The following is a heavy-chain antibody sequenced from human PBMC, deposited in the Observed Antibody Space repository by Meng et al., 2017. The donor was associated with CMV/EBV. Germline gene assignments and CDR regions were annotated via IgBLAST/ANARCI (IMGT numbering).Heavy chain of an antibody. J-gene: IGHJ5*02. Sequence: QWGPGRETPPGSLSLPCSVPAGSTTSSSYYWGGNRQPPGKGLEWIGSIHYSGSTYCNPSLKSRVTRSVDTTKIQFSLKLSSVTAADTAVYYCARVRARDGDYGNWFDPWGQGTLVTVSS. CDR1: AGSTTSSSYY. CDR3: ARVRARDGDYGNWFDP. V-gene: IGHV4-39*07. D-gene: IGHD4-17*01. CDR2: IHYSGST.